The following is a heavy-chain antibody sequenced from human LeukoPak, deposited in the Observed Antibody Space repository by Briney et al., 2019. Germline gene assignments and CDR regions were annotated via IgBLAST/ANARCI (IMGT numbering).Heavy chain of an antibody. CDR2: IYHSGSA. D-gene: IGHD3-22*01. CDR3: ARDPQWLLPDAFDI. V-gene: IGHV4-30-2*01. Sequence: SETLSLTCTVSGGSISSGGYYWSWIRQPPGKGLVWIGYIYHSGSAYYNPSLKSRVTISVDRSKNQFSLKLSSVTAADTAVYYCARDPQWLLPDAFDIWGQGTMVTVSS. CDR1: GGSISSGGYY. J-gene: IGHJ3*02.